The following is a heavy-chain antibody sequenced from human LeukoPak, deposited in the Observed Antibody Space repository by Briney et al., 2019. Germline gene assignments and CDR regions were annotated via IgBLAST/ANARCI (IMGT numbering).Heavy chain of an antibody. V-gene: IGHV3-7*01. D-gene: IGHD3-16*01. Sequence: GGSLRLSCAASGFTFSSYWMTWVRQAPGKGLEWVANIRQDGSEKNYVDSVKGRFTISRDNAKNSLFLQMNSLRAEDTAVYYCARDEGGFDYWGQGTLVTVSS. J-gene: IGHJ4*02. CDR1: GFTFSSYW. CDR3: ARDEGGFDY. CDR2: IRQDGSEK.